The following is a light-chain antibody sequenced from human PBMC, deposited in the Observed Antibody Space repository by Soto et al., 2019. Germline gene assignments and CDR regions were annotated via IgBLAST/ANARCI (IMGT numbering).Light chain of an antibody. V-gene: IGKV1-5*01. CDR3: QQYSSYWT. CDR2: DAS. Sequence: DIQMTQSPSTLSASVGDRVTITCRASQSLSGLLAWYQQKPGKAPKLLIYDASSLESGVPSRFSGSGSGTEFTLTISSLQPDDFATYFCQQYSSYWTFGQRTKVEIK. CDR1: QSLSGL. J-gene: IGKJ1*01.